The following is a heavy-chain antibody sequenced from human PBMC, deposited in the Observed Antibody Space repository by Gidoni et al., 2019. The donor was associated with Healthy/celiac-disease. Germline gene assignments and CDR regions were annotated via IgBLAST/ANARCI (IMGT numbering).Heavy chain of an antibody. Sequence: QVQLVQSGAAVKKPGSSVKVSCKASGGTFSSHAISWVRQAPGQGLEWMGGIIPIFGTANYAQKFQGRVTITADESTSTAYMELSSLRSEDTAVYYCARGRYGGKMYYFDYWGQGTLVTVSS. CDR1: GGTFSSHA. V-gene: IGHV1-69*01. CDR3: ARGRYGGKMYYFDY. J-gene: IGHJ4*02. D-gene: IGHD1-1*01. CDR2: IIPIFGTA.